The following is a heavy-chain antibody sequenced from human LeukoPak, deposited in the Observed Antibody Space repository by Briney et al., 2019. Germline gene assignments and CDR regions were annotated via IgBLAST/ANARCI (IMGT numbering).Heavy chain of an antibody. J-gene: IGHJ4*02. CDR2: IYHSGST. V-gene: IGHV4-30-2*01. Sequence: SQTLSLTCAVSGASISSGDYSRSWIRQPPGQGLEWIGYIYHSGSTYYNPSLKSRVTISVDRSKYQFTLNLSSVTAADTAVYYCARGGSSGYSPDYWGQGTLVTVSS. CDR1: GASISSGDYS. D-gene: IGHD3-22*01. CDR3: ARGGSSGYSPDY.